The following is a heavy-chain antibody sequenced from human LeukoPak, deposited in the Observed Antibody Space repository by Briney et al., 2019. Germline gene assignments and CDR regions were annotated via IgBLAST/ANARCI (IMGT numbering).Heavy chain of an antibody. CDR2: ISGSGGST. V-gene: IGHV3-23*01. CDR1: GFTFSSYS. D-gene: IGHD5-18*01. Sequence: GGSLRLSCAASGFTFSSYSMNWVRQAPGKGLEWVSAISGSGGSTYYADSVKGRFTISRDNSKNTLYLQMNSLRAEDTAVYYCAKDLGYSYGSPDYWGQGTLVTVSS. CDR3: AKDLGYSYGSPDY. J-gene: IGHJ4*02.